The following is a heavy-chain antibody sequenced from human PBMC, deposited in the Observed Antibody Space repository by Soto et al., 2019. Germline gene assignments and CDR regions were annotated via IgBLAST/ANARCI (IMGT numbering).Heavy chain of an antibody. V-gene: IGHV3-30*18. CDR1: GFTFISYG. J-gene: IGHJ4*02. Sequence: PGGSLRLSCAASGFTFISYGMHWVRQAPGKGLEWVAIISYDGSNTYYADSVKGRFTISRDNSKNTLYLQMNSLRAEDTSVYYCAKEGGLSGSYYISSSYYFDYWGQGTLVTVSS. CDR3: AKEGGLSGSYYISSSYYFDY. D-gene: IGHD1-26*01. CDR2: ISYDGSNT.